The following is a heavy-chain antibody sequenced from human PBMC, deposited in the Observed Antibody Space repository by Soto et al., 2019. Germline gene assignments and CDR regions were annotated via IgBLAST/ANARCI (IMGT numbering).Heavy chain of an antibody. CDR1: GGSMSSGVYS. D-gene: IGHD2-21*01. CDR3: ARLAGVTGGYYYGLDV. V-gene: IGHV4-30-2*01. Sequence: QLQLQESVSRLVKPSHTLSLTCAVSGGSMSSGVYSWTWIRQTPGKGLEWIGYMYHSGGTYYNPSLKSRVTISVDRSTYQFSLKLTSVTAADTAVYYCARLAGVTGGYYYGLDVWGQGTTVTVSS. CDR2: MYHSGGT. J-gene: IGHJ6*02.